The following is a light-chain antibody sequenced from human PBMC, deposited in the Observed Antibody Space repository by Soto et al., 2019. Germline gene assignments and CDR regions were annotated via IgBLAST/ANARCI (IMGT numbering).Light chain of an antibody. V-gene: IGLV2-14*03. J-gene: IGLJ1*01. CDR2: DVS. Sequence: QSVLTQPASVSGSPGQSITISCTGTSSDIGGYNYVSWYQQHPDKAPKLMIYDVSSRPSGVSTRFSASKSGNTASLTISGLQAEDEADYYCSSHKSSSALVFGTGTKVTVL. CDR1: SSDIGGYNY. CDR3: SSHKSSSALV.